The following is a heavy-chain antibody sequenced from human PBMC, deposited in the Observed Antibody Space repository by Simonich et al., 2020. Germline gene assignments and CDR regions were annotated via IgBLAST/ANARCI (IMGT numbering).Heavy chain of an antibody. V-gene: IGHV3-48*01. CDR1: GFTFSSYS. J-gene: IGHJ3*02. CDR3: ARDSSYYAFDI. CDR2: ISSSSSTK. D-gene: IGHD5-12*01. Sequence: EVQLVESGGGLVQPGGSLRLSCAASGFTFSSYSMNWVRQAPGKGLDGVSYISSSSSTKYYADSVKGRFTISRDNAKNSLYLQMNSLRAEDTAVYYCARDSSYYAFDIWGQGTMVTVSS.